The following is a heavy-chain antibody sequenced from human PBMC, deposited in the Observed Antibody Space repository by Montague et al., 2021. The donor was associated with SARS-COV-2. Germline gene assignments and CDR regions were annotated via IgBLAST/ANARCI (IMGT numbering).Heavy chain of an antibody. J-gene: IGHJ5*01. D-gene: IGHD3-10*01. V-gene: IGHV4-34*01. CDR2: INHSGST. CDR3: ARARGRTGWFDS. Sequence: SETLSLTCAVRGGSFTNYYWNWIRQSPGKGLETLGEINHSGSTNYNPSLKSRVTISVDMSKSPVSLNLTSVTAADTAIYYCARARGRTGWFDSWGQGIQVTVSS. CDR1: GGSFTNYY.